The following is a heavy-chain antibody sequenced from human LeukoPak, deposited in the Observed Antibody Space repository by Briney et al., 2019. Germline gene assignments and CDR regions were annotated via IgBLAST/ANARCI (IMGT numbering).Heavy chain of an antibody. J-gene: IGHJ3*02. CDR3: ASSLSSSGYHSPDAFDI. CDR2: IYPGDSDT. D-gene: IGHD3-22*01. Sequence: GESLKISCKGSGYRFTKSWIGWVRQMPGNGLEWMGIIYPGDSDTRYSPSFQGQVTISADKSISTAYLQWSSLKASDTAMYYCASSLSSSGYHSPDAFDIGGQGTMVTVSS. V-gene: IGHV5-51*01. CDR1: GYRFTKSW.